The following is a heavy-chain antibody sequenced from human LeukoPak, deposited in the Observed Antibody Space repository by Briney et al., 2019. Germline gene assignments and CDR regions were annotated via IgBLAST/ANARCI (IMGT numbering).Heavy chain of an antibody. V-gene: IGHV3-23*01. CDR3: AKYYWYADFSDY. CDR1: GFTFSSYA. Sequence: GGSLRLSCGASGFTFSSYAMSWVRQAPGTGLEWVSAICGRGGGIYYAGSVKYRFTISRDNSKYTLYLQMNSLRAEDTVLYYCAKYYWYADFSDYWGQGSLVTVSS. D-gene: IGHD3-10*01. CDR2: ICGRGGGI. J-gene: IGHJ4*02.